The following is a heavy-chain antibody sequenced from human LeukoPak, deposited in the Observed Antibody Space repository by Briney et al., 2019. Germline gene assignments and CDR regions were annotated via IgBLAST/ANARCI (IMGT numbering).Heavy chain of an antibody. V-gene: IGHV3-48*03. D-gene: IGHD6-13*01. CDR3: ARDGSSWYGKDY. J-gene: IGHJ4*02. CDR2: ISSSGSTI. CDR1: GFTFSSYE. Sequence: GGSLRLSCAASGFTFSSYEMNWVRQAPGKGLEWVSYISSSGSTIYYADSVKGRFTISRDNAKNTLYLQMNSLRAEDTAVYYCARDGSSWYGKDYWGQGTLVTVSS.